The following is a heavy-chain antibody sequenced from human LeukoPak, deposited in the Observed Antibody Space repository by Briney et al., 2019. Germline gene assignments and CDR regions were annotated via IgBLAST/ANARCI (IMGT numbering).Heavy chain of an antibody. D-gene: IGHD2-15*01. CDR1: GFTFDDYA. Sequence: GRSLRLSCAASGFTFDDYAMHWVRQAPGKGLEWVSGISWNSGSIGYADSVKGRFTISRDNAKNSLYLQMNSLRAEDTALYYCAKASGPGYFQHWGQGTLVTVSS. V-gene: IGHV3-9*01. J-gene: IGHJ1*01. CDR2: ISWNSGSI. CDR3: AKASGPGYFQH.